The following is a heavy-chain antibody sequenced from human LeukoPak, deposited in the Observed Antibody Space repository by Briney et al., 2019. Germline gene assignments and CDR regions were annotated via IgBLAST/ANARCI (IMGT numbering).Heavy chain of an antibody. CDR3: SAGSYFDY. J-gene: IGHJ4*02. Sequence: GGSLRLSCVVSGFSFSSGWMSWVRQAPGKGLEWVANIKQDGIEIHYVGSVKGRFTISRDNFKNSLYLQMNSLRVEDTAVYHCSAGSYFDYWGQGTLVTVSS. V-gene: IGHV3-7*01. CDR1: GFSFSSGW. CDR2: IKQDGIEI. D-gene: IGHD3-10*01.